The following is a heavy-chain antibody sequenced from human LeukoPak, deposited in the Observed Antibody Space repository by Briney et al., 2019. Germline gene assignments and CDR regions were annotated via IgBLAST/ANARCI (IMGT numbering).Heavy chain of an antibody. CDR1: GFTFSSYG. CDR3: AKDREQQLVLGY. CDR2: ISYDGSNK. Sequence: GRSLRLSCAASGFTFSSYGMHWVRQAPGKGLEWVAVISYDGSNKYYADSVKGRFTISRDNSKNTLYLQMNSLRAEDTAVYYCAKDREQQLVLGYWGQGTLVTVSS. J-gene: IGHJ4*02. D-gene: IGHD6-13*01. V-gene: IGHV3-30*18.